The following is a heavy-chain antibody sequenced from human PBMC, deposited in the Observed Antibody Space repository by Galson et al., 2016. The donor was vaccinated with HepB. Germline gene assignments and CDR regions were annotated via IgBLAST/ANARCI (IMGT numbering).Heavy chain of an antibody. CDR1: GLDFSDYY. J-gene: IGHJ4*02. D-gene: IGHD3-16*02. CDR3: ATSRIERAYYFDH. CDR2: IFSTTTDT. V-gene: IGHV3-11*06. Sequence: SLRLSCAVSGLDFSDYYMHWIRQVPGKGLEWVSYIFSTTTDTKYADSVKGRFIISRDSAERSLHLQMNHVRVEDTALYYCATSRIERAYYFDHWGRGAQVTVSS.